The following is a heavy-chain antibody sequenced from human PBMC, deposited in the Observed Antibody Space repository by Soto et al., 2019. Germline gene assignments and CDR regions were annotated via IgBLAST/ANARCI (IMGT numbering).Heavy chain of an antibody. CDR3: ARGVGFGELLVDWFDP. CDR1: GGSISSSNW. V-gene: IGHV4-4*02. D-gene: IGHD3-10*01. J-gene: IGHJ5*02. CDR2: IYHSGST. Sequence: SETLSLTCAVSGGSISSSNWWSWVRQPPGKGLEWIGEIYHSGSTNYNPSLKSRVTISVDKSKNQFSLKLSSVTAADTAVYYCARGVGFGELLVDWFDPWGQGTLVTVSS.